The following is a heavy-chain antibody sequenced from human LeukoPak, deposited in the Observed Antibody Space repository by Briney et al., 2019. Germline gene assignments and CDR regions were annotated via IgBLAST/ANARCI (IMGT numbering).Heavy chain of an antibody. Sequence: GGSLRLSCAPSGFMFSTSGMHWVRQAPGKGLDWVCFLQNDGSEVYFADSVKGRFTISRDNSKNTLYLQMNSLSVEDTAVYYCAKESSRIAIGTLDFWGQGTLVTVSS. CDR2: LQNDGSEV. V-gene: IGHV3-30*02. D-gene: IGHD6-13*01. CDR3: AKESSRIAIGTLDF. CDR1: GFMFSTSG. J-gene: IGHJ4*02.